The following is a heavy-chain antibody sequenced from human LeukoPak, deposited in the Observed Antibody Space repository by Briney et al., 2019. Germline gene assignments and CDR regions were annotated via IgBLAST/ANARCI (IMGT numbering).Heavy chain of an antibody. V-gene: IGHV4-39*01. CDR3: ARHSGSGWSTFDC. Sequence: TETHSLICTVSGGSISSSSYYWGWIRQPPGKGLEWIGSICYSGSTYYNPSLKSRVTISVDTSKKQFSLKVSSVTAADTAAYYCARHSGSGWSTFDCWGPGKLETVSS. D-gene: IGHD6-19*01. J-gene: IGHJ4*01. CDR2: ICYSGST. CDR1: GGSISSSSYY.